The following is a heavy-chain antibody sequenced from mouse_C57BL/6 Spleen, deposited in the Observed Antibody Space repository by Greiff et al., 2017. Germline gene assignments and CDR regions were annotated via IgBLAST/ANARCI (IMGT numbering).Heavy chain of an antibody. Sequence: EVQLVESGGDLVKPGGSLKLSCAASGFTFSGYGMSWVGQTPDKRLEWVATISSGGSYTYYPDSVKGRFTISSDNAKNTLYLQMSSLKSEDTAMYYCARRDYDGEVFDYWGQGTTLTVSS. V-gene: IGHV5-6*01. CDR2: ISSGGSYT. CDR1: GFTFSGYG. J-gene: IGHJ2*01. D-gene: IGHD2-4*01. CDR3: ARRDYDGEVFDY.